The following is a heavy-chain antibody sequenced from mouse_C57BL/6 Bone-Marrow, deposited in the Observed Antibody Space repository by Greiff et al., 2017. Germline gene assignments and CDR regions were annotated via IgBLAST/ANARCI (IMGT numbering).Heavy chain of an antibody. CDR3: ARELRLLAY. V-gene: IGHV1-81*01. CDR2: IYPRSGNT. Sequence: VMLVESGAELARPGASVKLSCKASGYTFTSYGISWVKQRTGQGLEWIGEIYPRSGNTYYNEKFKGKATLTADKSSSTAYMELRSLTSEDSAVYFCARELRLLAYWGQGTLVTVSA. CDR1: GYTFTSYG. D-gene: IGHD3-2*02. J-gene: IGHJ3*01.